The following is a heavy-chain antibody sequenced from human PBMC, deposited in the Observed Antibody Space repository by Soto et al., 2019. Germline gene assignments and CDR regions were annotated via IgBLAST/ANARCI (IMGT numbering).Heavy chain of an antibody. D-gene: IGHD3-10*01. Sequence: GGSLRLSCAASGFTFSSYGMHWVRQAPGKGLEWVAVIWYDGSNKYYADSVKGRFTISRDNSKNTLYLQMNSLRAEDTAVYYCARRGHITMVRGVITRDPYYYYMDVWGKGTTVTVSS. CDR3: ARRGHITMVRGVITRDPYYYYMDV. CDR2: IWYDGSNK. CDR1: GFTFSSYG. J-gene: IGHJ6*03. V-gene: IGHV3-33*01.